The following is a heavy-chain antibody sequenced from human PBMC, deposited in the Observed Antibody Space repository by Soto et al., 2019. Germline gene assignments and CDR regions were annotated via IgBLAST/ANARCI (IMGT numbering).Heavy chain of an antibody. D-gene: IGHD5-18*01. V-gene: IGHV5-51*01. J-gene: IGHJ4*02. CDR2: IFPGDSDT. CDR1: GYSFSSRW. Sequence: GESLKISCKGSGYSFSSRWIAWVRQKPGKGLECMGIIFPGDSDTSYRPSFEGQVTTSADESINTAYLQWSSLKASDTAMYFCASGISYGEYYFDNWGQGTQVTVSS. CDR3: ASGISYGEYYFDN.